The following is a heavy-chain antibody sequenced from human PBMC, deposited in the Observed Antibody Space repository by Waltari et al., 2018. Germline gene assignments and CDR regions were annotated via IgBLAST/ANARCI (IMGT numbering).Heavy chain of an antibody. Sequence: EVQLVESGGAWVQPGGSVGLSCAASGFTFSNCGMNWVRQAPGRGLEWVASIKQLGNEKNYGDSVRGRFTISRDDAKKSVYLELNSLRADDTAVYYCARDLRSWPYYLDYWGQGTLVTVSS. D-gene: IGHD6-13*01. CDR3: ARDLRSWPYYLDY. J-gene: IGHJ4*02. V-gene: IGHV3-7*01. CDR1: GFTFSNCG. CDR2: IKQLGNEK.